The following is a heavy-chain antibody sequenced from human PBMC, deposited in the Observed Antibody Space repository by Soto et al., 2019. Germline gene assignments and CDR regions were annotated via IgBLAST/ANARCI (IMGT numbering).Heavy chain of an antibody. D-gene: IGHD3-3*01. V-gene: IGHV3-30*18. CDR2: ISYDGSNK. CDR1: GFTFSSYG. Sequence: GGSLRLSCAASGFTFSSYGMHWVRQAPGKGLEWVAVISYDGSNKYYADSVKGRFTISRDNSKNTLYLQMNSLRAEDTAVYYCAKDRVEGSYYYYYYYMDVWGKGTTVTVSS. CDR3: AKDRVEGSYYYYYYYMDV. J-gene: IGHJ6*03.